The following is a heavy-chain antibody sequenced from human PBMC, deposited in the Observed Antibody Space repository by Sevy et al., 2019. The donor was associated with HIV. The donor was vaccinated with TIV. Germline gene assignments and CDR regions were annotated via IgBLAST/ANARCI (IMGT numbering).Heavy chain of an antibody. J-gene: IGHJ4*02. D-gene: IGHD2-15*01. CDR3: ASEYCSRGSCFFDY. CDR1: GFDIRSNY. V-gene: IGHV3-53*01. Sequence: GGSLRLSCVVSGFDIRSNYMSWVRQARGKGLEWVSHIYAGGTAYYADSVKGRFTFSRDDSKNTVSLQMRSLRVEDSAVYYCASEYCSRGSCFFDYWGQGIQVTVSS. CDR2: IYAGGTA.